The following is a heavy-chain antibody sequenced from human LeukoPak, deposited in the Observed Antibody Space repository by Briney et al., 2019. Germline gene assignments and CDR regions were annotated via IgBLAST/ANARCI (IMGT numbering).Heavy chain of an antibody. V-gene: IGHV3-21*01. CDR2: ISSSSSYI. D-gene: IGHD2-15*01. J-gene: IGHJ4*02. CDR3: ARADCSGGSCYSGLDY. Sequence: GGSLRLSCAASGFTFSSYSMNWVRQAPGKGLEWVSSISSSSSYIYYADSVKGRFTISRDNAKNSLYLQMNSLRAEDTAVYYCARADCSGGSCYSGLDYWGQGTLVTVSS. CDR1: GFTFSSYS.